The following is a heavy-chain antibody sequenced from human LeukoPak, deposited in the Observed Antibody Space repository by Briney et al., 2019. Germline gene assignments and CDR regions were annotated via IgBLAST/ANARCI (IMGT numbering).Heavy chain of an antibody. CDR2: IKPNSGVT. V-gene: IGHV1-2*02. Sequence: ASVKVSCKTSGYTFATYFMHWVRQAPGQGLEWMGYIKPNSGVTNYAQKFRGRVTMTWDTSISIAYIELSGLTSGDTAIYYCARPTYCGSNCYFNFDYWGQGTLITVSS. D-gene: IGHD2-21*02. CDR3: ARPTYCGSNCYFNFDY. J-gene: IGHJ4*02. CDR1: GYTFATYF.